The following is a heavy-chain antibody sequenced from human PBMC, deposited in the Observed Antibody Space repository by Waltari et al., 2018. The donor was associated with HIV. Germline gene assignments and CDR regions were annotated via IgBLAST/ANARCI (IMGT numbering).Heavy chain of an antibody. CDR1: GYSLTQLS. CDR2: VDPEGDET. CDR3: ASNDRPVYFFDY. Sequence: QVVLIESGAEVKQPGGSVKVSCKVAGYSLTQLSMHWVRQAPGKGLEWMGGVDPEGDETIYAQKFQGRLSMTEDTSTDTVYMELRGLRSDDTAVYYCASNDRPVYFFDYWSHGTLVTVSS. J-gene: IGHJ4*01. D-gene: IGHD3-9*01. V-gene: IGHV1-24*01.